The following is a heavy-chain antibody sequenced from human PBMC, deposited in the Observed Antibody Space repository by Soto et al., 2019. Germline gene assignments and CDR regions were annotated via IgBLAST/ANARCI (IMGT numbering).Heavy chain of an antibody. J-gene: IGHJ4*02. Sequence: EVQLVESGGGLVQPGGSLRLSCAASGFTFSSYDMHWVRQATGKGLEWVSAIGTAGDTYYPGSVKGRFTISRENAKNSLYLQMNSLRAGDTAVYYCARGSFGEGLDYWGQGTLVTVSS. CDR3: ARGSFGEGLDY. D-gene: IGHD3-10*01. CDR1: GFTFSSYD. CDR2: IGTAGDT. V-gene: IGHV3-13*04.